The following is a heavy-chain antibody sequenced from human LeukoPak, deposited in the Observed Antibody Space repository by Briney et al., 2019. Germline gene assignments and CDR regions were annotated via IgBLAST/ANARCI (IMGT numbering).Heavy chain of an antibody. J-gene: IGHJ6*02. CDR1: GYTFTSYD. D-gene: IGHD1-26*01. Sequence: WASVTVSCKASGYTFTSYDINWVRQATGQGLEWMGWMNPNSGNTGYAQKFQGRVTMTRNTSISTAYMELSSLRSEDTAVYYCARGGGAGQSGSYYYYGMDVWGQGTTVTVSS. CDR2: MNPNSGNT. CDR3: ARGGGAGQSGSYYYYGMDV. V-gene: IGHV1-8*01.